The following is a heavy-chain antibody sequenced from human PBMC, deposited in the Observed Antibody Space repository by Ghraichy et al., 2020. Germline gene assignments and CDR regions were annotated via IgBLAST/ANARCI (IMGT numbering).Heavy chain of an antibody. J-gene: IGHJ4*02. Sequence: SETLSLTCAVFGGSFSGYYWSWIRQSPGKGLEWIGDIDRSGYTNYNPSLRSRITISVDTSKNQFSLRLSSVTAADTAVYYCARASSYYDNSGWYKEAGQVCYWGQGTLVTVSS. CDR2: IDRSGYT. V-gene: IGHV4-34*01. D-gene: IGHD6-19*01. CDR3: ARASSYYDNSGWYKEAGQVCY. CDR1: GGSFSGYY.